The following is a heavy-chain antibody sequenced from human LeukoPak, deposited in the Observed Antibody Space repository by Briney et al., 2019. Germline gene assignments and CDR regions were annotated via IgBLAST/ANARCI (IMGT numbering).Heavy chain of an antibody. Sequence: SETLSLTCAVSGGSISSGGYSWSWIRQPPGKGLEWIGYIYHSGSTYYNPSLKSRVTISVDRSKNQFSLKLSSVTAADTAVYYCARTGIWGKHDYWGQGTLVTVSS. CDR3: ARTGIWGKHDY. CDR1: GGSISSGGYS. V-gene: IGHV4-30-2*01. CDR2: IYHSGST. D-gene: IGHD2-15*01. J-gene: IGHJ4*02.